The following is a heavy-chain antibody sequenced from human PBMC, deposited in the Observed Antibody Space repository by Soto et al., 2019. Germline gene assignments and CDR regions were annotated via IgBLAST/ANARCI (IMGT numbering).Heavy chain of an antibody. J-gene: IGHJ6*02. CDR1: GGSISSYY. V-gene: IGHV4-59*08. D-gene: IGHD6-13*01. CDR3: ARFVEQQLVPYGMDV. CDR2: IYYSGST. Sequence: SETLSLTCTVSGGSISSYYWSWIRQPPGKGLEWIGYIYYSGSTNYNPSLKSRVTISVATSKNQFSLKLSSVTAADTAVYYCARFVEQQLVPYGMDVWGQGTTVTVSS.